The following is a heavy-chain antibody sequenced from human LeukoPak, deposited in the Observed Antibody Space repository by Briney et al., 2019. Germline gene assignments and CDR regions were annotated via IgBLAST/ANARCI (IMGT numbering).Heavy chain of an antibody. J-gene: IGHJ4*02. D-gene: IGHD3-16*02. CDR1: GGSVSSGSYY. V-gene: IGHV4-39*07. CDR2: INHSGST. Sequence: SETLSLTCTVSGGSVSSGSYYWSWIRQPPGKGLEWIGEINHSGSTNYNPSLKSRVTISVDTSKNQFSLKLSSVTAADTAVYYCARGLRRSDYVWGSYRSTFDYWGQGTLVTVSS. CDR3: ARGLRRSDYVWGSYRSTFDY.